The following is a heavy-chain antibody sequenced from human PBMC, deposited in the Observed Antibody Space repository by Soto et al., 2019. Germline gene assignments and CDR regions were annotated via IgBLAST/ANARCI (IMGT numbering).Heavy chain of an antibody. V-gene: IGHV6-1*01. CDR3: ARWDHDYGYLDV. CDR2: TYYRSKWYN. Sequence: SQTLSLTCDLSGDSVSSNRGAWTWIRQSPSRGLEWLGRTYYRSKWYNEYGLSVKSRITINADTCKNQFSLQLNSVTPEDAAVYYCARWDHDYGYLDVWGLGTTVTVSS. J-gene: IGHJ6*02. D-gene: IGHD4-17*01. CDR1: GDSVSSNRGA.